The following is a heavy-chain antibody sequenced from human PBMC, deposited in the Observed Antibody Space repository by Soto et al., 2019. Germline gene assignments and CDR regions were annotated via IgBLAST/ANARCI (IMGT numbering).Heavy chain of an antibody. D-gene: IGHD5-12*01. V-gene: IGHV4-34*01. Sequence: QVQLQQWGAGLLKPSETLSLTCAVYGGSFSGYYWSWIRQPPGMGLEWIGEINHSGSTTYNPSLKSRDTISVDTSKNQISLKLSSVTAADTAVYYCARGPIVATISAEKDAFDIWGQGTIVTVSS. CDR1: GGSFSGYY. J-gene: IGHJ3*02. CDR2: INHSGST. CDR3: ARGPIVATISAEKDAFDI.